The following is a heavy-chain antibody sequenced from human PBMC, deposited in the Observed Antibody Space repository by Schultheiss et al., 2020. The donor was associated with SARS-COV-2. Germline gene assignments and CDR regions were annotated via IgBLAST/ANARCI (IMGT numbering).Heavy chain of an antibody. CDR3: ARTPVAGIDAFDI. V-gene: IGHV4-61*05. D-gene: IGHD6-19*01. CDR2: IYYSGST. CDR1: GGSISSSRHY. Sequence: SETLSLTCTVSGGSISSSRHYWGWIRQPPGKGLEWIGYIYYSGSTNYNPSLKSRVTISVDTSKNQFSLQLNSVTPEDTAVYYCARTPVAGIDAFDIWGQGTMVTVSS. J-gene: IGHJ3*02.